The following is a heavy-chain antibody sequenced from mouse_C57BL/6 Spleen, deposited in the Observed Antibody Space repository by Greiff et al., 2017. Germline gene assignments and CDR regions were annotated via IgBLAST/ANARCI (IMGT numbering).Heavy chain of an antibody. J-gene: IGHJ4*01. D-gene: IGHD1-1*01. CDR3: ARGNYYGSSYDAMDY. CDR1: GYAFRSSW. CDR2: IFPGDGDT. Sequence: QVQLQQSGPELVKPGASVKISCKASGYAFRSSWMNWVKQRPGKGLEWIGRIFPGDGDTNYNGTFKGKATLTADKSSSTAYMQLSSLTSEDSAVYFCARGNYYGSSYDAMDYWGQGTSVTVSS. V-gene: IGHV1-82*01.